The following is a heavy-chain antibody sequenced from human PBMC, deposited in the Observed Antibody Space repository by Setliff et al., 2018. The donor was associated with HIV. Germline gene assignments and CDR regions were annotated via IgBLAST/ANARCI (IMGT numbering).Heavy chain of an antibody. J-gene: IGHJ4*02. CDR1: GFTFSNYE. CDR3: ARPNYYDSSGSFDY. V-gene: IGHV3-48*03. Sequence: GESLKISCAASGFTFSNYEMNWVRQAPGKGLEWVSYISGSGTTIYYADSVKGRFTISRDNAKNSLYLQMNSLRAEDTAVYYCARPNYYDSSGSFDYWGQGTLVTVSS. CDR2: ISGSGTTI. D-gene: IGHD3-22*01.